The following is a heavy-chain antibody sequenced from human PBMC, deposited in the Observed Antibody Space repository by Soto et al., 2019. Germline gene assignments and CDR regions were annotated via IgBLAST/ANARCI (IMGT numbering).Heavy chain of an antibody. CDR3: AHRPIVGAAI. CDR1: GGSISSYY. CDR2: IYTSGST. D-gene: IGHD1-26*01. Sequence: SETLSLTCTVSGGSISSYYWSWIRQPAGKGLEWIGRIYTSGSTNYNPSLMGRVTISVDKANNQFSLKLSSVTAADTAVYYCAHRPIVGAAIWGQGTLVTVSS. J-gene: IGHJ4*02. V-gene: IGHV4-4*07.